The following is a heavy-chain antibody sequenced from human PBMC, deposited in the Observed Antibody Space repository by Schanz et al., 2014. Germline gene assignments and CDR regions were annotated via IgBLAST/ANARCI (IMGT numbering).Heavy chain of an antibody. CDR3: ARDAITFGGVIGAFDI. D-gene: IGHD3-16*01. CDR1: GFIFNDYY. V-gene: IGHV3-11*04. J-gene: IGHJ3*02. CDR2: ISRDGTTS. Sequence: QVQLVESGGGLVKPGGSLRLSCAASGFIFNDYYMNWIRQAPGKGLEWLSYISRDGTTSYYADSVKGRFTISRDNAKGSVYLQMNSLRADDTAVYYCARDAITFGGVIGAFDIWGQGTMVTVSS.